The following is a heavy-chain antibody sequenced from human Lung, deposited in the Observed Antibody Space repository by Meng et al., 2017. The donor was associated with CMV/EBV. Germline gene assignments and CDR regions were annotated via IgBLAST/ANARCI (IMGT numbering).Heavy chain of an antibody. V-gene: IGHV4-31*03. CDR1: GGSISCGGYY. J-gene: IGHJ5*02. CDR3: ARASYGSGSPLGESWFDP. CDR2: IHSSGST. D-gene: IGHD3-10*01. Sequence: QVRMQGLAQGLLRPSQTLSLTCTVSGGSISCGGYYWSWIRQHPGKGLEWIGYIHSSGSTYYNPSLRSRLTISVDTSKNQFSLKLSSVTAADTAVYYCARASYGSGSPLGESWFDPWGQGTLVTVSS.